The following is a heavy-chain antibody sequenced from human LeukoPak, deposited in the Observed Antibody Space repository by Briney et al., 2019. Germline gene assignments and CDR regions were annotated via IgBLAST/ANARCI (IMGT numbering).Heavy chain of an antibody. D-gene: IGHD3-22*01. CDR3: ARSSSGYYYPDFGGLGY. V-gene: IGHV4-30-4*01. J-gene: IGHJ4*02. Sequence: SQTLSLTCTVSGGSTSSGDYYWSWIRQPPGKGLEWIGYIYYSGSTYYNPSLKSRVTISVDTSKNQFSLKLSSVTAADTAVYYCARSSSGYYYPDFGGLGYWGQGALVTVSS. CDR2: IYYSGST. CDR1: GGSTSSGDYY.